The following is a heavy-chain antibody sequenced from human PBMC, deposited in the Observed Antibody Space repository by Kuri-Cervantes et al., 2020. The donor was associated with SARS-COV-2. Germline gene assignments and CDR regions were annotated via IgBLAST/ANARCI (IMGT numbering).Heavy chain of an antibody. CDR3: ATHRGAVTTPFFDY. Sequence: SQTLSLTCAVYGGSFSGYYWSWIRQPPGKGLEWIGEINHSGSTNYNPSLKSRVTISVDTSKNRFSLKLSSVTAADTAVYYRATHRGAVTTPFFDYWGQGTLVTVSS. D-gene: IGHD4-17*01. J-gene: IGHJ4*02. V-gene: IGHV4-34*01. CDR1: GGSFSGYY. CDR2: INHSGST.